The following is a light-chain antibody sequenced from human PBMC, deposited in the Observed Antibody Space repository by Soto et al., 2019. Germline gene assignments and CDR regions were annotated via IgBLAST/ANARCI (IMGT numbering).Light chain of an antibody. CDR2: AAS. CDR3: QRTYNAPFT. Sequence: DIQMTQSPSSMSAFVGDTVTISCRATDSIDRYLNWYQQKPGQAPRVLITAASTLQSGVPSRFSGSGSGTDFTLTINTLQHEDFATYYCQRTYNAPFTFGPGTKVAIK. V-gene: IGKV1-39*01. CDR1: DSIDRY. J-gene: IGKJ3*01.